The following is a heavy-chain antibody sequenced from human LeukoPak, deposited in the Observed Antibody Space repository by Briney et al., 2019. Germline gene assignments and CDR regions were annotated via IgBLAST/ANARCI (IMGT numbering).Heavy chain of an antibody. V-gene: IGHV4-59*01. Sequence: KPSETLSLTCTVSGGSISSYYWNWIRQPPGKGLEWIGYIYYSGRTNYNPSLKSRVTISVDTSKNQFSLKLSSVTAADTAVYYCARVGGSSSLDRFDYWGQGTLVTVSS. CDR1: GGSISSYY. CDR3: ARVGGSSSLDRFDY. CDR2: IYYSGRT. D-gene: IGHD6-6*01. J-gene: IGHJ4*02.